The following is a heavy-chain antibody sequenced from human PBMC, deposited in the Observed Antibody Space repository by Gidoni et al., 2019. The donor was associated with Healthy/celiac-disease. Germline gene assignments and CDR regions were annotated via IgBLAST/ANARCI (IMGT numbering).Heavy chain of an antibody. D-gene: IGHD3-10*01. J-gene: IGHJ6*02. Sequence: EVQLVESGGGLVQPGGSLRLSCAASGFTFSSYWMSWVRQAPGKGLEWVANIKQDGSEKYYVDSVKGRFTISRDNAKNSLYLQMNSLRAEDTAVYYCARDTHYYYGSLYWYYGMDVWGQGTTVTVSS. V-gene: IGHV3-7*03. CDR2: IKQDGSEK. CDR3: ARDTHYYYGSLYWYYGMDV. CDR1: GFTFSSYW.